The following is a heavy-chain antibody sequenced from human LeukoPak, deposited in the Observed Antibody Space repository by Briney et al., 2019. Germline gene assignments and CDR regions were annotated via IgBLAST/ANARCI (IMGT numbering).Heavy chain of an antibody. J-gene: IGHJ4*02. CDR3: ARHGSSNAPFDY. D-gene: IGHD4-11*01. Sequence: SETLSLTCTVSGGXISSYYCSWIRLSPGKTQEWIGYISYTGSTNYNPSLRSRVTISVDTSKIQFSLNLDSVTAADTAQYYCARHGSSNAPFDYWGQGTLLTVSS. CDR1: GGXISSYY. CDR2: ISYTGST. V-gene: IGHV4-59*08.